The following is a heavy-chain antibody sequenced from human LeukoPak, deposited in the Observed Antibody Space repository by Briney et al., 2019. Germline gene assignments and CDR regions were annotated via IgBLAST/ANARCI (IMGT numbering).Heavy chain of an antibody. J-gene: IGHJ6*02. V-gene: IGHV3-7*01. CDR3: ARDPSILWSPLESGPYGMDV. Sequence: GGSLRLSCAASGFTFSSHWMSWVRQAPGKGLEWVANIKQDGSETYYVDSVKGRFTISRDNAKNSLYLQMNSLRAEDTAVYYCARDPSILWSPLESGPYGMDVWGQGTTVTVSS. CDR2: IKQDGSET. CDR1: GFTFSSHW. D-gene: IGHD3-10*01.